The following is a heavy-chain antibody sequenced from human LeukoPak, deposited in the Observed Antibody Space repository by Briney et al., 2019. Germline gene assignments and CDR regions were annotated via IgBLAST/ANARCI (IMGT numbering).Heavy chain of an antibody. J-gene: IGHJ4*02. CDR1: GYTFSDNY. CDR3: ARDSIGDY. D-gene: IGHD2-21*01. V-gene: IGHV1-2*02. CDR2: INPNSGGT. Sequence: EASVKVSCKASGYTFSDNYIHWVRQAPGQGLEWMGWINPNSGGTDYAQKFQGRVTMTRDTSISTAYMELSRLRSDDTAMYYCARDSIGDYWGQGTLVTVSS.